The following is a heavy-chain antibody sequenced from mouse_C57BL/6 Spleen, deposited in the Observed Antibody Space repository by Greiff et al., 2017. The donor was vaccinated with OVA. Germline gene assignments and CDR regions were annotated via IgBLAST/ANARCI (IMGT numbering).Heavy chain of an antibody. Sequence: EVHLVESGGGLVQPKGSLKLSCAASGFSFNTYAMNWVRQAPGKGLEWVARIRSKSNNYATYYADSVKDRFTISRDDSESMLYLQMNNLKTEDTAMYYCVRQGPHYAMDYWGQGTSVTVSS. CDR1: GFSFNTYA. CDR2: IRSKSNNYAT. J-gene: IGHJ4*01. V-gene: IGHV10-1*01. CDR3: VRQGPHYAMDY.